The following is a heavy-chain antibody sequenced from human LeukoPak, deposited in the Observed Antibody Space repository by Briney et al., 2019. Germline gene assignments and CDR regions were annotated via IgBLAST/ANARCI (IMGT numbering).Heavy chain of an antibody. CDR3: ASDGYNLNDY. CDR1: GGSISNSGYY. CDR2: IYHSGST. J-gene: IGHJ4*02. D-gene: IGHD5-24*01. Sequence: PSETLSLTCTVSGGSISNSGYYWGWIRQPPGKGLEWIGSIYHSGSTYYNPSLKSRFTISVDTSKNQFSLKLSSVTAADTAVYYCASDGYNLNDYWGQGTLVTVSS. V-gene: IGHV4-39*07.